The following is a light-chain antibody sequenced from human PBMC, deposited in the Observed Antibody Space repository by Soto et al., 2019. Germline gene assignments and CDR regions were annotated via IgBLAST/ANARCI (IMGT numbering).Light chain of an antibody. V-gene: IGKV3-15*01. CDR1: QRITT. Sequence: EIVMTQSPANLSLSPGERATLSCRASQRITTVAWYQQRPGQAPRLLIYGLSIRAPGIPARFSVSGSGTDFTLTISGLQSEDFAVYYCQQYNDWPTFGQGTKVDIK. CDR3: QQYNDWPT. J-gene: IGKJ1*01. CDR2: GLS.